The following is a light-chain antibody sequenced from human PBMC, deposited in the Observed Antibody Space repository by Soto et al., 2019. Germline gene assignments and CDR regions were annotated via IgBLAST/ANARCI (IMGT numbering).Light chain of an antibody. CDR3: SSYTSSSTPYF. Sequence: QSALTQPASVSGSPGQSITISCTGTSGDVGYYNYVSWYQQHPGKAPKVIIYEVTHRPSGVSNRFSCSKSGNTASLTISGLQAEDEADYYCSSYTSSSTPYFFGTGTKLTVL. V-gene: IGLV2-14*01. CDR1: SGDVGYYNY. J-gene: IGLJ1*01. CDR2: EVT.